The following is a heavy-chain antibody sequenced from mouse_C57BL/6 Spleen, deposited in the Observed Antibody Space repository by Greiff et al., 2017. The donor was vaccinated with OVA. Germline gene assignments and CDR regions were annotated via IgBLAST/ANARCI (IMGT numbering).Heavy chain of an antibody. D-gene: IGHD1-1*01. Sequence: VQLQQSGAELVRPGASVQLSCTASGFTIKDYYMHWVKQRPEQGLEWIGRIDPEDGDTEYAPKFQGKATMTADTSSNTAYLQLSSLTSEDTAVDYCTTDGSSHFDYWGKGTTLTVSS. V-gene: IGHV14-1*01. J-gene: IGHJ2*01. CDR2: IDPEDGDT. CDR1: GFTIKDYY. CDR3: TTDGSSHFDY.